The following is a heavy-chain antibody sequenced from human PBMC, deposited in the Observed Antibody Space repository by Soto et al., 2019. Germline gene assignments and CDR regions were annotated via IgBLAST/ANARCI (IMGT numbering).Heavy chain of an antibody. J-gene: IGHJ4*02. CDR2: IYYSGST. D-gene: IGHD2-21*02. Sequence: QVQLQESGPGLVKPSETLSLTCTVSGASISSYYWSWIRQPPGKGLEWIGYIYYSGSTNYNPSLKSRVTISVDTSKNQFSLKLSSVTAADTAVYYCARGCGGDCYLPLDYWGQGTLDSVSS. CDR3: ARGCGGDCYLPLDY. CDR1: GASISSYY. V-gene: IGHV4-59*01.